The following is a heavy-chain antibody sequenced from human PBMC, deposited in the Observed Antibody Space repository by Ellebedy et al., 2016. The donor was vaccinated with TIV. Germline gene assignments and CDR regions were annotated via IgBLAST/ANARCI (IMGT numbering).Heavy chain of an antibody. CDR2: IFSAADGGET. V-gene: IGHV3-53*01. D-gene: IGHD3-10*01. CDR1: GFTVTTNY. J-gene: IGHJ4*02. CDR3: ASSRYHYYVGNTIFAY. Sequence: GESLKISCAASGFTVTTNYMKWVRQAPGKGLEWVSVIFSAADGGETHYADSVKGRFTISRDSSKNTRYLQMNSLRAEDTAVYYCASSRYHYYVGNTIFAYWGQGTLVTVSS.